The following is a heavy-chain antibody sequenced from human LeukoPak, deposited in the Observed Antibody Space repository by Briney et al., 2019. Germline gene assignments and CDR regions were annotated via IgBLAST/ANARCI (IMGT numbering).Heavy chain of an antibody. CDR2: IYYSGST. J-gene: IGHJ4*02. V-gene: IGHV4-31*03. Sequence: SQTLSLTCTVSGGSISSGGYYWSWIRQHPGKGLEWIGYIYYSGSTYYNPSLKGRVTISVDTSKNQFSLKLSSVTAADTAVYYCARVDYGGTDYYFDYWGQGTLVTVSS. CDR3: ARVDYGGTDYYFDY. CDR1: GGSISSGGYY. D-gene: IGHD4-23*01.